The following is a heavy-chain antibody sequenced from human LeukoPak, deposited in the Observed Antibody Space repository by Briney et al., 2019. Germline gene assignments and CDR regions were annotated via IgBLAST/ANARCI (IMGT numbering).Heavy chain of an antibody. CDR1: GFTFSSYA. Sequence: GGSLRLSCAAPGFTFSSYAMHWVRQAPGKGLEWVAVISYDGSNKYYADSVKGRFTISRDNSKNTLYLQMNSLRAEDTAVYYCAREFREEYYYDSSDLASGYFQHWGQGTLVTVSS. CDR2: ISYDGSNK. V-gene: IGHV3-30-3*01. J-gene: IGHJ1*01. D-gene: IGHD3-22*01. CDR3: AREFREEYYYDSSDLASGYFQH.